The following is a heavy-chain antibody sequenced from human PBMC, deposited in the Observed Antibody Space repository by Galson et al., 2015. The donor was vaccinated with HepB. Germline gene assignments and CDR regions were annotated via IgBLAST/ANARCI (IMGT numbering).Heavy chain of an antibody. CDR2: IDPSDSYT. V-gene: IGHV5-10-1*01. CDR1: TTYW. D-gene: IGHD6-13*01. Sequence: QSGAEVKKPGESLRISCKGSTTYWISWVRQMPGKGLEWMGKIDPSDSYTNYSPSFQGHVTMSVDKSIDTAYLQWSSLKASDTAVYYCVRGATSGRTWFDPWGQGTLVTVS. CDR3: VRGATSGRTWFDP. J-gene: IGHJ5*02.